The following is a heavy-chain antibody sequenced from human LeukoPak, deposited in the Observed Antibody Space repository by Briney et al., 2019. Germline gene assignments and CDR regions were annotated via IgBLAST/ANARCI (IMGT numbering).Heavy chain of an antibody. CDR2: IIPIFGTA. CDR1: GGTFSSYA. CDR3: ARMWDYYDSSGLGG. D-gene: IGHD3-22*01. J-gene: IGHJ4*02. V-gene: IGHV1-69*13. Sequence: ASVKVSCKASGGTFSSYAISWVRQAPGQGLEWMGGIIPIFGTANYAQKFQGRVTITADESTSTAYMKLSSLRSEDTAVYYCARMWDYYDSSGLGGWGQGTLVTVSS.